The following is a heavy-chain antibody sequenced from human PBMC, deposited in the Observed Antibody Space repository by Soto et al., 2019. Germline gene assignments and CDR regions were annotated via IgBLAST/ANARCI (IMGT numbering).Heavy chain of an antibody. Sequence: SETLSLTCTVSGGSISGYYWSWIRQPPGKGLEWIGYIFYSGSTKYNLSLRSRVTISLDTSNNQFSLKLSSVTAADTAMYYCARGEYDSSIGGYFDSWGQGTLVTVS. CDR1: GGSISGYY. D-gene: IGHD3-22*01. J-gene: IGHJ4*02. V-gene: IGHV4-59*01. CDR2: IFYSGST. CDR3: ARGEYDSSIGGYFDS.